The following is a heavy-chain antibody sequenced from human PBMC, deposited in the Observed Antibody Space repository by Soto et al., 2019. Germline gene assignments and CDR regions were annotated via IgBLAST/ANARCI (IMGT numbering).Heavy chain of an antibody. J-gene: IGHJ3*02. CDR2: VIPIYNTA. CDR3: ARDFVRGNSFGSEAFDI. V-gene: IGHV1-69*01. CDR1: GGTFSNAA. D-gene: IGHD3-3*01. Sequence: QLQLVQSGAEVKKPGSSVRVSCKASGGTFSNAAISWVRQAPGQGLQWLGGVIPIYNTALYNQNFQGRVTITADESTNTAYMELTGLTSDDTGMYFCARDFVRGNSFGSEAFDIWGQGTMIIVSS.